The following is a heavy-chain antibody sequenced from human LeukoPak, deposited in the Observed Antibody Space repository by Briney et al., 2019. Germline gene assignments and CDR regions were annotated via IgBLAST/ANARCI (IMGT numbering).Heavy chain of an antibody. CDR2: IYHSGSP. D-gene: IGHD3-3*01. CDR3: ARPISSQGYFGVVID. J-gene: IGHJ4*02. CDR1: GYSISSASY. Sequence: SETLSLTCAVSGYSISSASYWGWIRQPPGKGLEWIGNIYHSGSPYYNPSLKSRVTISVDTSKNQFSLKLSSVTAADTAVYDCARPISSQGYFGVVIDWGQGTLVTVSS. V-gene: IGHV4-38-2*01.